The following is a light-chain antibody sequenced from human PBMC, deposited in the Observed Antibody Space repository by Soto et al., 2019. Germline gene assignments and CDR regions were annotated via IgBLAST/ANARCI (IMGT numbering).Light chain of an antibody. CDR3: QQVSRYPYT. Sequence: DIQLTQSPSFLSASVGDRVTITCRASQGIGSYLVWYQQKPGKAPNLLIYVASTLQSGVPSRFSGSGFGTEFTLTVSSLQPEDFATYYCQQVSRYPYTFGQGTKVDIK. CDR2: VAS. J-gene: IGKJ2*01. CDR1: QGIGSY. V-gene: IGKV1-9*01.